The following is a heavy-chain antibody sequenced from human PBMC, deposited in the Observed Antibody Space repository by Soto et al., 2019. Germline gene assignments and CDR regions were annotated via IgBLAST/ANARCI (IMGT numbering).Heavy chain of an antibody. Sequence: SETLSLTCTVSCVSVNTEKYYWTWIRQPPGKGLEWIGYINDSGRTNYNPSLRGRVSISVDTSKNQFSLSLNSVTAADTALYFCARGRWLQLIYFDYWGQGTLVTVSS. CDR2: INDSGRT. V-gene: IGHV4-61*01. D-gene: IGHD5-12*01. CDR1: CVSVNTEKYY. J-gene: IGHJ4*02. CDR3: ARGRWLQLIYFDY.